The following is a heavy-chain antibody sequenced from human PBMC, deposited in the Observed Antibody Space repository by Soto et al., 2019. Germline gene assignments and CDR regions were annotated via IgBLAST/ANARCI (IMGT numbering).Heavy chain of an antibody. V-gene: IGHV4-31*03. CDR2: IYYSGST. CDR1: GGSISSGGYY. J-gene: IGHJ6*02. Sequence: QVQLQESGPGLVKPSQTLSLTCTVSGGSISSGGYYWSWIRQHPGKGLEWIGYIYYSGSTYSNPSLKSRVTISVDTSKNQFSLKLSSVTAADTAVYYCARANSNTRNYYYYGMDVWGQGTTVTVSS. CDR3: ARANSNTRNYYYYGMDV. D-gene: IGHD4-4*01.